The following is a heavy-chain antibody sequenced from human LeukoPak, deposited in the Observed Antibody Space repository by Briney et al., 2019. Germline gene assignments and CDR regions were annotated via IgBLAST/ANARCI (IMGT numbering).Heavy chain of an antibody. CDR2: IYYSGST. Sequence: SETLSLTCTVSGGSISSSSYYWGWIRQPPGKGLEWIGGIYYSGSTYYNPSLKSRVTISVDTSKNQFSLKLSSVTAADTAVYYCARQPTSMVRVYNWFDPWGQGTLVTVSS. CDR1: GGSISSSSYY. D-gene: IGHD3-10*01. CDR3: ARQPTSMVRVYNWFDP. J-gene: IGHJ5*02. V-gene: IGHV4-39*01.